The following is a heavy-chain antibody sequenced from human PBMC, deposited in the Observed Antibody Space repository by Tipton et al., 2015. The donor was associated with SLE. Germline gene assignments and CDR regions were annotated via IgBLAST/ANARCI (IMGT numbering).Heavy chain of an antibody. CDR1: GVSISRTDDY. V-gene: IGHV4-61*02. CDR3: ARGSDGEYVRYFDV. Sequence: TLSLTCTVSGVSISRTDDYWTWIRQPAGKGLEWIGRIYNSGSAHYNPSLRSRVTISIDTSQNRVSLRLKSVSAADTAVYYCARGSDGEYVRYFDVWGPGTLVTVSS. J-gene: IGHJ2*01. CDR2: IYNSGSA. D-gene: IGHD4-17*01.